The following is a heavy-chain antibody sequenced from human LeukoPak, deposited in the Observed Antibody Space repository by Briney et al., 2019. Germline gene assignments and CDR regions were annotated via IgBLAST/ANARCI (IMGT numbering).Heavy chain of an antibody. D-gene: IGHD1-26*01. V-gene: IGHV3-23*01. CDR1: GFTFSTFA. CDR2: IFPSGGEI. J-gene: IGHJ4*02. CDR3: AKARRQWELPSYYFDY. Sequence: GGSLRLSCAASGFTFSTFAKIWVRQPPGKGLEWVSSIFPSGGEIHYADSVRGRFTISRDNSKSILSLQMNSLRAEDTAVYYCAKARRQWELPSYYFDYWGQGTLVTVSS.